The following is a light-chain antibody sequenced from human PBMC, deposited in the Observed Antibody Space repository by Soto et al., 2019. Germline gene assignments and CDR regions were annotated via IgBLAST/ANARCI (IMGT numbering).Light chain of an antibody. Sequence: EIVLTQSPVTLSLSPGERATLSCRASQSVTTYLAWYQQKPGQAPRLLIYDATNRATGIPARFSGSGSGTDFTLTISSLQPEDFAVYYCQQRSNLITFGQGTRLEI. CDR1: QSVTTY. CDR2: DAT. J-gene: IGKJ5*01. V-gene: IGKV3-11*01. CDR3: QQRSNLIT.